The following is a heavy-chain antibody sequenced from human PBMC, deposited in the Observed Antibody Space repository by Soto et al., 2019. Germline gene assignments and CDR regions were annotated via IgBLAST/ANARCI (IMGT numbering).Heavy chain of an antibody. J-gene: IGHJ6*02. CDR3: ATYLIVGDTTELYGMDV. Sequence: XETLSLTCTVSGGSISSSSYYWGWIRQPPGKGLEWIGSIYYSGSTYYNPSLKSRVTISVDTSKNQFSLKLSSVTAADTAVYYCATYLIVGDTTELYGMDVWGQGTTVTVSS. V-gene: IGHV4-39*01. D-gene: IGHD1-26*01. CDR2: IYYSGST. CDR1: GGSISSSSYY.